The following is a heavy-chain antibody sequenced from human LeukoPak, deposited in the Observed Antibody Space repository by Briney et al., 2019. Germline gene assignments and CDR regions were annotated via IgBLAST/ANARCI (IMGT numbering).Heavy chain of an antibody. CDR3: ASLPLGYSGSF. J-gene: IGHJ4*02. CDR1: GFTFSSYE. Sequence: GGSLRLSRAASGFTFSSYEMNWVRQAPGKGLEWVSYISSSGSTIYYADSVKGRFTISRDNAKNSLYLQMNSLRAEDTAVYYCASLPLGYSGSFWGQGTLVTVSS. V-gene: IGHV3-48*03. D-gene: IGHD1-26*01. CDR2: ISSSGSTI.